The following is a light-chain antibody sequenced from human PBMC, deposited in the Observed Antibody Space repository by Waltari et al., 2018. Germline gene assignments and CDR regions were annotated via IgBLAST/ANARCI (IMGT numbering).Light chain of an antibody. Sequence: QLVLTQSPSASASLGASVKLTCTLSSGYRSDAIAWHQQQPEKGPRYLMKVNSDGGHSKGDGIPDRFAGSSSGAERCLTISSLQSEDEADYYCQTGRHGIWVFGGGTKLTVL. V-gene: IGLV4-69*01. CDR3: QTGRHGIWV. CDR2: VNSDGGH. CDR1: SGYRSDA. J-gene: IGLJ3*02.